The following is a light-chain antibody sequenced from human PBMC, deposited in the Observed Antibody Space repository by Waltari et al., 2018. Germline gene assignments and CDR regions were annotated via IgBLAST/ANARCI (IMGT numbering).Light chain of an antibody. CDR2: EVS. Sequence: QAALTQPASVSGSLGQSITISCTGTDSAFGDVDSVSWYQQFPGEAPRLIIYEVSNRPSRISSRFYGSKSANTASLTISGLQPDDEADYFCCSHTGIDTWVFGGGTTLTVL. J-gene: IGLJ3*02. V-gene: IGLV2-14*01. CDR1: DSAFGDVDS. CDR3: CSHTGIDTWV.